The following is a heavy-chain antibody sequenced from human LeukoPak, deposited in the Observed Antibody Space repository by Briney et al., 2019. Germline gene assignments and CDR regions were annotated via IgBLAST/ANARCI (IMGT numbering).Heavy chain of an antibody. J-gene: IGHJ5*02. CDR3: ARGFRMTYYYDSSGRTRDNWFDP. CDR1: GGSISSGGYS. V-gene: IGHV4-31*03. CDR2: IYYSGST. Sequence: PSETLSLTCTVSGGSISSGGYSWSWIRQHPGKGLEWIGYIYYSGSTYYNPSLKSRVTISVDTSKNQFSLKLSSVTAADTAVYYCARGFRMTYYYDSSGRTRDNWFDPWGQGTLVTVSS. D-gene: IGHD3-22*01.